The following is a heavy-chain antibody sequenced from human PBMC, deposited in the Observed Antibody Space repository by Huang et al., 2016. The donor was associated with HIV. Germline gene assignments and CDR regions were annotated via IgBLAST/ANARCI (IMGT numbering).Heavy chain of an antibody. Sequence: QVQLQQWGAGLLKPSETLSLTCAVYGGSFSGYFWSWIRQPPGKGLEWVGEINHSGSTNYNPALKSRVTISVDTSKNQFSLRLSSVTAADTAVYYCARGAARYFDRGGTRYYGMDVWGQGTTVTVSS. CDR3: ARGAARYFDRGGTRYYGMDV. CDR1: GGSFSGYF. V-gene: IGHV4-34*01. CDR2: INHSGST. D-gene: IGHD3-9*01. J-gene: IGHJ6*02.